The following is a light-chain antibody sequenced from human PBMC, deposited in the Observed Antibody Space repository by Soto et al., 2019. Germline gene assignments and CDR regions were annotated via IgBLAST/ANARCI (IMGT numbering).Light chain of an antibody. V-gene: IGKV4-1*01. J-gene: IGKJ4*01. CDR3: QQFFRIPLT. CDR2: WGS. Sequence: EIVMTQSPASLPLSLGERATFNCKSSQSVLDTSNKANYLAWYQQKPGQSPKLLIYWGSTRQSGVPDRFSGTGSGTDFTLIIASLQAEDVAVYFCQQFFRIPLTFGGGTKVDIK. CDR1: QSVLDTSNKANY.